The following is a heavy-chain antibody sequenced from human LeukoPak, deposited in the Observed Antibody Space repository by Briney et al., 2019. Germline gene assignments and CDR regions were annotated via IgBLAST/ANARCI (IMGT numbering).Heavy chain of an antibody. V-gene: IGHV4-4*02. D-gene: IGHD1-26*01. CDR1: GGSISNTNW. J-gene: IGHJ4*02. CDR3: SRESGAFCPFDY. CDR2: VSLAGQT. Sequence: SGTLSLTCDVSGGSISNTNWWSWVRQPPGQGLERIGEVSLAGQTNYNPSLNGRVTMSLDESSNQLSLKLTSVTAADTAIYYCSRESGAFCPFDYWGQGTLVIVPS.